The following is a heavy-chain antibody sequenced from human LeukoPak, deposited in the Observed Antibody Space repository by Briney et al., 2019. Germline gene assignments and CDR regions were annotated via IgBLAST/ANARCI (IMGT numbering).Heavy chain of an antibody. Sequence: GGSLRLSCAASGFTFSSYSMNWVRQAPGKGLEWVSYISSSSSTIYYADSVKGRFTISRDNAKNSLYLQMNSLRAEDTAVYYCARVPSITIFGVVIPAYFDYWDQGTLVTVSS. CDR1: GFTFSSYS. D-gene: IGHD3-3*01. J-gene: IGHJ4*02. CDR3: ARVPSITIFGVVIPAYFDY. CDR2: ISSSSSTI. V-gene: IGHV3-48*04.